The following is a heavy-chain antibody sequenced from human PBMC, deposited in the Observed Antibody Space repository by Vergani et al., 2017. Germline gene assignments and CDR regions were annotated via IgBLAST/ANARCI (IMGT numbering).Heavy chain of an antibody. CDR2: ISGSGGST. J-gene: IGHJ5*02. V-gene: IGHV3-23*01. D-gene: IGHD3-22*01. CDR3: AKSYYDSSGYSYRGDWFDP. CDR1: GFTFSSYA. Sequence: EVQLLESGGGLVQPGGSLRLSCAASGFTFSSYAMSWVRQAPGKGLEWVSAISGSGGSTYYADSVKGRFTISRDNSKNTLYLQMNSQRAEDTAVYYCAKSYYDSSGYSYRGDWFDPWGQGTLVTVSS.